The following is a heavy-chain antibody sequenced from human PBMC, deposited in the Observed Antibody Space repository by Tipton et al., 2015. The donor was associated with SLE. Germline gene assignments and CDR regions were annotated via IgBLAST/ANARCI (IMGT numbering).Heavy chain of an antibody. J-gene: IGHJ3*02. Sequence: TLSLTCTVSGGSISSHYWSWIRQPPGKGLEWIGYIYYSGSTNYNPSLKSRVTISVDTSKNQSSLKLSSVTAADTAVYYCARRTSGAFDIWGQGTMVTVSS. D-gene: IGHD1-7*01. CDR3: ARRTSGAFDI. CDR1: GGSISSHY. V-gene: IGHV4-59*11. CDR2: IYYSGST.